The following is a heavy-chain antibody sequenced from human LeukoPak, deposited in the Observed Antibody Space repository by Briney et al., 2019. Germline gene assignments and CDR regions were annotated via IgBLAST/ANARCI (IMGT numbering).Heavy chain of an antibody. J-gene: IGHJ4*02. D-gene: IGHD6-13*01. CDR2: IYHSGST. Sequence: PSQTLSLTCAVSGGSISSGGYSWSWIRQPPGKGLEWIGYIYHSGSTYYNPSLKSRVTISVDRSKNQFSLKLSSVTAADTAVYYCASYSIAAAAYWGQGTLVTVSS. CDR3: ASYSIAAAAY. CDR1: GGSISSGGYS. V-gene: IGHV4-30-2*01.